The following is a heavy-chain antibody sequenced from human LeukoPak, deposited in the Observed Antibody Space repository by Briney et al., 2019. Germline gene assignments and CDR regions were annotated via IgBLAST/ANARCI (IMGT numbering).Heavy chain of an antibody. J-gene: IGHJ4*02. V-gene: IGHV3-48*03. CDR1: GFTFSSYE. CDR2: ISSSGSTI. CDR3: ARDPPYDILTGLMWDY. Sequence: GGSLRLSCAASGFTFSSYEMNWVRQAPGKGLEWVSYISSSGSTIYYADSVKGRFTISRDNAKNSLYLQMSSLRAEDTAVYYCARDPPYDILTGLMWDYWGQGTLVTVSS. D-gene: IGHD3-9*01.